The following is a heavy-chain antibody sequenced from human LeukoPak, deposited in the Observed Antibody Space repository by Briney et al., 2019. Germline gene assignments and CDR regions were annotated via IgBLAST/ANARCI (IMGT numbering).Heavy chain of an antibody. D-gene: IGHD3-10*01. CDR2: INPDSGGT. CDR1: GYTFTGYY. CDR3: ARLLWFGEEDY. Sequence: ASVKVSCKASGYTFTGYYMHWVRQAPGQGLEWMGWINPDSGGTNYAQKFQGRVTMARDTSISTAYMELSRLRSDDTAVYYCARLLWFGEEDYWGQGTLVTVSS. V-gene: IGHV1-2*02. J-gene: IGHJ4*02.